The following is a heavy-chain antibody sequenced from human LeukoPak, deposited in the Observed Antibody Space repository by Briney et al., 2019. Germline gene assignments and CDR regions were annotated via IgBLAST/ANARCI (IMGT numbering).Heavy chain of an antibody. CDR3: AKEGPFPLGFWDNFDY. J-gene: IGHJ4*02. Sequence: GGPVSLSCVASGFTFSSYAMSGLRQAAGKGVEWVSSISCSGGTTYYADSVKGRFTISRDNTKNTLYLQMTSLRAEETAVYYCAKEGPFPLGFWDNFDYWGQGTLVTVSS. CDR2: ISCSGGTT. CDR1: GFTFSSYA. D-gene: IGHD3-16*01. V-gene: IGHV3-23*01.